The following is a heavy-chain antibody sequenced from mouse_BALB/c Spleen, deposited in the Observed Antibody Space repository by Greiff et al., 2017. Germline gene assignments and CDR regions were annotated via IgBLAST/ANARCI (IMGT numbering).Heavy chain of an antibody. CDR1: GDSITSGY. CDR2: ISYSGST. D-gene: IGHD1-1*01. V-gene: IGHV3-8*02. CDR3: ARWGYGSSYVAY. J-gene: IGHJ3*01. Sequence: VKLQESGPSLVKPSQTLSLTCSVTGDSITSGYWNWIRKFPGNKLEYMGYISYSGSTYYNPSLKSRISITRDTSKNQYYLQLNSVTTADTATYYCARWGYGSSYVAYWGQGTLVTVSA.